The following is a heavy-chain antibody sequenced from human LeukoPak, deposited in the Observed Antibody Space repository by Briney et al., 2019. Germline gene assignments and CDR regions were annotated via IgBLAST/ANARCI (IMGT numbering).Heavy chain of an antibody. V-gene: IGHV3-21*01. J-gene: IGHJ4*02. CDR2: ISSSSSYI. CDR3: GRDIVVVPAFDY. D-gene: IGHD2-2*01. CDR1: GFTFSSYS. Sequence: GGSLRLSCAASGFTFSSYSMNWVRQAPGKGLEWVSSISSSSSYIYYADSVKGRFTISRDNAKNSLYLQMNSLRAEDTAVYYCGRDIVVVPAFDYWGQGTLVTVSS.